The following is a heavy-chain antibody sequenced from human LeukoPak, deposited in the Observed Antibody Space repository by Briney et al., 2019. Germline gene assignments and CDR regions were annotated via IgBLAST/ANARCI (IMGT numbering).Heavy chain of an antibody. CDR3: ARDYISGRCSHWDY. D-gene: IGHD6-19*01. J-gene: IGHJ4*02. Sequence: GGSLRLSCAASGFTFSSYAIHWGRQAQGKGLEWVAVISYDGSNKYYADSVKGRFTISRDNSKNTLYLQMNSLRAEDTAVYYWARDYISGRCSHWDYWGQGTLVTVSS. V-gene: IGHV3-30*04. CDR2: ISYDGSNK. CDR1: GFTFSSYA.